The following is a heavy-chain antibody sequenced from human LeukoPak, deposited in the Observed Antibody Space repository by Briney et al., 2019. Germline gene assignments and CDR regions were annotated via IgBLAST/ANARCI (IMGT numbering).Heavy chain of an antibody. CDR2: IYYSGST. D-gene: IGHD2-15*01. J-gene: IGHJ3*01. V-gene: IGHV4-39*07. CDR3: ARDLGGSYTADAFDL. CDR1: GGSISSSSYY. Sequence: PSETLSLTCTVSGGSISSSSYYWGWIRQPPGKGLEWIGSIYYSGSTYYNPSLKSRVTISVDTSKNQFSLELSSVTAADTAVYYCARDLGGSYTADAFDLWGQGTMVTVSS.